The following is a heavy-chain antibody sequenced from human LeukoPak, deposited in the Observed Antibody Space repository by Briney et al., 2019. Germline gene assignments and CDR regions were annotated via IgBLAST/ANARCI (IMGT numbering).Heavy chain of an antibody. J-gene: IGHJ5*02. D-gene: IGHD2-15*01. CDR1: GYTFTKYY. CDR2: INPSSGGT. Sequence: ASVKVSCKASGYTFTKYYMFWVRQTPGQGLEWMGRINPSSGGTDYAQKFQGRVTMTRDTSISTAYMELSRLRSDDTAMYYCARGYCSGGSCYSVENWFDPWGQGTLVTVSS. CDR3: ARGYCSGGSCYSVENWFDP. V-gene: IGHV1-2*06.